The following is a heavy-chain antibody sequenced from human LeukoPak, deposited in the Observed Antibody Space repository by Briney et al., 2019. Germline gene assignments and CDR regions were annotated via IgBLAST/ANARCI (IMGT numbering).Heavy chain of an antibody. J-gene: IGHJ4*02. Sequence: ASVKVSCKASGYTFAGYDINWVRQAAGQGLEWMGWMNPNSGNTGYAQKFQGRVTMTRNTSISTAYMELSSLRSEDTAVYYCARGVLRYFDWLFLPDYWGQGTLVTVSS. CDR1: GYTFAGYD. V-gene: IGHV1-8*01. CDR2: MNPNSGNT. CDR3: ARGVLRYFDWLFLPDY. D-gene: IGHD3-9*01.